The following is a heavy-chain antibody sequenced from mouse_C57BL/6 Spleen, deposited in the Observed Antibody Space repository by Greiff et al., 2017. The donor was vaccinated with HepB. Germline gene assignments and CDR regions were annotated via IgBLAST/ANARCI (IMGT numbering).Heavy chain of an antibody. J-gene: IGHJ3*01. Sequence: EVQLVESGAELVRPGSSVKMSCKTSGYTFTSYGINWVKQRPGQGLEWIGYIYIGNGYTEYNEKFKGKATLTSDTSSSTAYMQLSSLTSEDSAIYFCARSDYGSSSAWFAYWGQGTLVTVSA. V-gene: IGHV1-58*01. CDR1: GYTFTSYG. D-gene: IGHD1-1*01. CDR2: IYIGNGYT. CDR3: ARSDYGSSSAWFAY.